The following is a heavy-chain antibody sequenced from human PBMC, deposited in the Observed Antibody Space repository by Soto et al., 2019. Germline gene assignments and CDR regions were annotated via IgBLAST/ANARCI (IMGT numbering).Heavy chain of an antibody. CDR1: GLTFSSYS. J-gene: IGHJ6*02. CDR3: ASDKEYYDFRSGYTPYYYGMDV. D-gene: IGHD3-3*01. CDR2: ISRSCSYI. Sequence: FLRLSWAAAGLTFSSYSMNWVRQAPGKGLEWVSTISRSCSYIYYADSVKGRCTISRDNARTSLYLQMHSLRAEDTAVYYCASDKEYYDFRSGYTPYYYGMDVWGQGTMVTVSS. V-gene: IGHV3-21*01.